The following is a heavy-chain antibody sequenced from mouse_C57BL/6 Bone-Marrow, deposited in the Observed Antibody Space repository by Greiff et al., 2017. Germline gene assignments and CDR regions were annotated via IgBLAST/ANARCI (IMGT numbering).Heavy chain of an antibody. Sequence: EVKLQESGPGLAKLSQTLSLTCFVTGYSIPSDYWNWIRKFPGSKLSYMGYISYSGSTYSNPSLKSRTSITRDTSKNLYYLQLNSVTTDDTATYYSARYNGSSPYYAMDYWGQGTSVTVSS. CDR1: GYSIPSDY. CDR3: ARYNGSSPYYAMDY. J-gene: IGHJ4*01. CDR2: ISYSGST. V-gene: IGHV3-8*01. D-gene: IGHD1-1*01.